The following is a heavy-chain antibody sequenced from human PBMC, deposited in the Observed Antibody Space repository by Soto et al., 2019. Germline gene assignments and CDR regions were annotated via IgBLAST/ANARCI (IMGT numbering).Heavy chain of an antibody. CDR2: IYPGDSDT. Sequence: GESLKISCKGSGYSFTSYWIGWVRQMPGKGLEWMGIIYPGDSDTRYSPSFQGQVTISADKSISTAYLQWSSLKASDTAMYYCARNTHSGSLSGYYYYGMDVWGQGTTVTVSS. D-gene: IGHD6-13*01. J-gene: IGHJ6*02. CDR3: ARNTHSGSLSGYYYYGMDV. CDR1: GYSFTSYW. V-gene: IGHV5-51*01.